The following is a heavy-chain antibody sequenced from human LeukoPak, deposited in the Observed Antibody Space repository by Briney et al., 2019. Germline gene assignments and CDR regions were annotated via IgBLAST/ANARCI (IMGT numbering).Heavy chain of an antibody. J-gene: IGHJ4*02. Sequence: ASVKVSCKASGYTFTSYGISWVRQAPGQGLEWMGWISAYNGNTNYAQKLQGRVTMTTDTSTSTAYMELRSLRSDDTAVYYCARVDTMVRGVRSDDYWGQGTLVTVSS. V-gene: IGHV1-18*01. D-gene: IGHD3-10*01. CDR3: ARVDTMVRGVRSDDY. CDR2: ISAYNGNT. CDR1: GYTFTSYG.